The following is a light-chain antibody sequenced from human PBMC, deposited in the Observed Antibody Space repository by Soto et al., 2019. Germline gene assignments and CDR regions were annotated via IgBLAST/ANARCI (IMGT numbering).Light chain of an antibody. V-gene: IGKV3-11*01. J-gene: IGKJ5*01. CDR2: DAS. CDR3: QQRSNWPPT. CDR1: QSVSSY. Sequence: EIVLTQSASTLSLSAGERATLSWGASQSVSSYLAWYQQKPGQAPRLLIYDASNRATGIPARFSGSGYGTDFNLTISSLETEDFAVYYCQQRSNWPPTFGQGTRLEIK.